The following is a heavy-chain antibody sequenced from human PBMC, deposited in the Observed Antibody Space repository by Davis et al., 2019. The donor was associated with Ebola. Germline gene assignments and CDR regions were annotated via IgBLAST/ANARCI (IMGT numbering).Heavy chain of an antibody. CDR1: GFTFSSYA. CDR3: AKTGGYCSGGSCYSFYYYYMDV. CDR2: ISGSGGST. J-gene: IGHJ6*03. V-gene: IGHV3-23*01. Sequence: PGGSLRLSCAASGFTFSSYAMSWVRQAPGKGLEWVSAISGSGGSTYYADSVKGRFTISRDNSKNTLYLQMNSLRAEDTAVYYCAKTGGYCSGGSCYSFYYYYMDVWGKGTTVTVSS. D-gene: IGHD2-15*01.